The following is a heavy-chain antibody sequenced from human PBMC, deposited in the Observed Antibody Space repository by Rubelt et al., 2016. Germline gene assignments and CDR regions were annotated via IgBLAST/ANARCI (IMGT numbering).Heavy chain of an antibody. J-gene: IGHJ6*02. CDR3: ARQSTGYGMDV. CDR2: VRFDGTRT. D-gene: IGHD1-1*01. V-gene: IGHV3-33*01. Sequence: QAPGKGLEWVAVVRFDGTRTYYADSVRGRFTMSRDNSRSTLYPQMNSLRAEDTAVYYCARQSTGYGMDVWGQGTTVTVSS.